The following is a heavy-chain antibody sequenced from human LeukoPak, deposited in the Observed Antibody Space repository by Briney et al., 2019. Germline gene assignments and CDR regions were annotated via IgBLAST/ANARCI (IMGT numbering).Heavy chain of an antibody. D-gene: IGHD4-17*01. V-gene: IGHV1-2*02. CDR3: ARAGTVTKYNWFDP. J-gene: IGHJ5*02. Sequence: ASVKVSCKASGYTFTGYYMHWVRQAPGQGLEWMGWINPNSGGTNYAQKFQGRVTMTWDTSISTAYMELSRLRSDDTAVYYCARAGTVTKYNWFDPWGQGTLVTVSS. CDR1: GYTFTGYY. CDR2: INPNSGGT.